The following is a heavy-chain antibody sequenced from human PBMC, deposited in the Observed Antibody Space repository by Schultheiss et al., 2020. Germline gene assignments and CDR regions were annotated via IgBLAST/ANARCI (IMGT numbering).Heavy chain of an antibody. D-gene: IGHD5-24*01. V-gene: IGHV4-59*01. CDR2: IYDTGST. CDR1: GGSMYNFY. J-gene: IGHJ3*02. CDR3: ARSALMAAFDI. Sequence: SETLSLTCSVSGGSMYNFYWSWIRQPPGKGLEWIGYIYDTGSTNYNPSLKSRVTISEDTSKNQFSLKLNSVTAADTAVYYCARSALMAAFDIWGQGTMVTFSS.